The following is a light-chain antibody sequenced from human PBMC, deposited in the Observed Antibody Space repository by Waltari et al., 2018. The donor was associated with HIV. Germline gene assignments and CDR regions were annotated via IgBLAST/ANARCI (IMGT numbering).Light chain of an antibody. J-gene: IGLJ2*01. CDR1: SSDVGGYNY. CDR3: SSYAGSNNLRV. Sequence: QSALTQPPSASGSPGQSVTISCTGTSSDVGGYNYVSWYQHHPGKAPQLIIYEGSKRPSGVPDRFSGSKSGNTASLTVSGLQAEDEAHYYCSSYAGSNNLRVFGGGTKLTVL. CDR2: EGS. V-gene: IGLV2-8*01.